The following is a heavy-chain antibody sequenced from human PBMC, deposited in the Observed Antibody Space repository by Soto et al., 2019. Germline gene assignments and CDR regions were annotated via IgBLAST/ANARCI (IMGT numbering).Heavy chain of an antibody. CDR1: GGTFSSYA. CDR3: ARERGWYYCDY. Sequence: QVQLLQSGAEVKKPGSSVKVYCKASGGTFSSYAISWVRQAPGQGLEWRGGITPIFGTASYAQKFQGRVTITADKSTSTAYMELRSLGSEDTAVDYCARERGWYYCDYWGQGTLVTVSS. D-gene: IGHD3-10*01. J-gene: IGHJ4*02. V-gene: IGHV1-69*06. CDR2: ITPIFGTA.